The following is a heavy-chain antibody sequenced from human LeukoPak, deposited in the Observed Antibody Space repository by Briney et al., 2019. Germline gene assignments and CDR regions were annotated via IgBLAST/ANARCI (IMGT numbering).Heavy chain of an antibody. V-gene: IGHV3-30-3*01. D-gene: IGHD2-2*01. CDR3: ARSASSTTSQDY. Sequence: GGSLRLSCAASGFTFRDYAMHWVRQAPGKGLEWVAVIIYDGTNQYYADSVKGLFTISRDNSKNTLYLQMNSLRAEDTAVYYCARSASSTTSQDYWGQGTLVTVSS. J-gene: IGHJ4*02. CDR1: GFTFRDYA. CDR2: IIYDGTNQ.